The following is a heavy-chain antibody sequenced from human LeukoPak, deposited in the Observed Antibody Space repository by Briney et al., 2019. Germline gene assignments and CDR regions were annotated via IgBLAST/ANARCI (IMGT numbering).Heavy chain of an antibody. D-gene: IGHD2-2*01. Sequence: ETLSLTCAVYGGSFSGYYWSWVRQAPGKGLEWVSAISGSGGSTYYADSVKGRFTISRDNSKNTLYLQMNSLRAEDTAVYYCAKDLSVVPAAIDYFDNWGQGTLVTVSS. CDR2: ISGSGGST. CDR3: AKDLSVVPAAIDYFDN. J-gene: IGHJ4*02. CDR1: GGSFSGYY. V-gene: IGHV3-23*01.